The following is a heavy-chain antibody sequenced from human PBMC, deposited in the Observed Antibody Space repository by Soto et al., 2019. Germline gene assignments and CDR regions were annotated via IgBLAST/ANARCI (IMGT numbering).Heavy chain of an antibody. V-gene: IGHV3-49*04. CDR2: IRSKAYGGTT. D-gene: IGHD3-3*01. CDR1: GFTFGDYA. CDR3: TRGSRDFWSGYYYFDY. J-gene: IGHJ4*02. Sequence: GGSLRLSCTASGFTFGDYAMSWVRQAPGKGLEWVGFIRSKAYGGTTEYAASVKGRFTISRDDSKSIAYLQTNSLKTEDTAVYYCTRGSRDFWSGYYYFDYWGQGTLVTVSS.